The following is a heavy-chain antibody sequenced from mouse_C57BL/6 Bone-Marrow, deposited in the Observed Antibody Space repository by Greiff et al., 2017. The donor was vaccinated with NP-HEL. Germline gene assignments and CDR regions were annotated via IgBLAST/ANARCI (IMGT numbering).Heavy chain of an antibody. J-gene: IGHJ4*01. D-gene: IGHD2-2*01. CDR1: GYTFTSYW. V-gene: IGHV1-74*01. Sequence: QVQLQQPGAELVKPGASVKVSCKASGYTFTSYWMHWVKQRPGQGLEWIGRIHPSDSDTNYNQKFKGKATLTVDKSSSTAYMQLSSLTSEDSAVDYCAMWVTTRGYYYAMDDWGKGTSVTVAS. CDR2: IHPSDSDT. CDR3: AMWVTTRGYYYAMDD.